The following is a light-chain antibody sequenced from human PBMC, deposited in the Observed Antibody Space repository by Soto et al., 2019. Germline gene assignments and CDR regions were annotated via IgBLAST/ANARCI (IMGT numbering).Light chain of an antibody. CDR2: DNN. V-gene: IGLV1-51*01. Sequence: QSVLTQPASVSGSPGQSITISCTGTSSDVGAYNYVSWYQQHPGKAPKLMIYDNNKRSSGIPDRFSGSKAGTSATLVIAGLQTGDEADYSCGAWDSSLSAVVFGGGTKLTVL. CDR1: SSDVGAYNY. J-gene: IGLJ2*01. CDR3: GAWDSSLSAVV.